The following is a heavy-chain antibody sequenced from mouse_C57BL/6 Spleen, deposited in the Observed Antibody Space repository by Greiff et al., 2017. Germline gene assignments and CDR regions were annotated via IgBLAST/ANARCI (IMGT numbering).Heavy chain of an antibody. CDR1: GYTFTNYW. D-gene: IGHD2-4*01. J-gene: IGHJ4*01. Sequence: QVQLQQSGAELVRPGTSVKMSCKASGYTFTNYWIGWAKQRPGHGLEWIGDIYPGGGYTNYNEKFKGKATLTADKSSSTAYMQFSSLTSEDSAIXYCARGGFDYDEDYYAMDYWGQGTSVTVSS. V-gene: IGHV1-63*01. CDR2: IYPGGGYT. CDR3: ARGGFDYDEDYYAMDY.